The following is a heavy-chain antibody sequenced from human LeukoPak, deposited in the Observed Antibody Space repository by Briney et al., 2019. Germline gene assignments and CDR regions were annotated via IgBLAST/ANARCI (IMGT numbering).Heavy chain of an antibody. CDR2: ISAYNGNT. V-gene: IGHV1-18*01. Sequence: ASVKVSCKASGYTFTSYGISWVRQAPGQGLEWMGWISAYNGNTNYAQKLQGRVTMTTDTSTSTAYMELSSLRSEDTAVYYCARGRIQLWTKGAFDIWGQGTMVTVSS. CDR1: GYTFTSYG. CDR3: ARGRIQLWTKGAFDI. J-gene: IGHJ3*02. D-gene: IGHD5-18*01.